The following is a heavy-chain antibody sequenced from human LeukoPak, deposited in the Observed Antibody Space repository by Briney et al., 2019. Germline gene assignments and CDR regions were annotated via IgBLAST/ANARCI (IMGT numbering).Heavy chain of an antibody. Sequence: SETLSLTCTVSGGSISSGDYYWSWIRQPPGKGLEWIGYIYYSGSTNYNPSLKSRVTISVDTSKNQFSLKLSSVTAADTAVYYCARDNQYCTNGVCYALIDYWGQGTLVTVSS. CDR3: ARDNQYCTNGVCYALIDY. J-gene: IGHJ4*02. CDR2: IYYSGST. CDR1: GGSISSGDYY. V-gene: IGHV4-61*08. D-gene: IGHD2-8*01.